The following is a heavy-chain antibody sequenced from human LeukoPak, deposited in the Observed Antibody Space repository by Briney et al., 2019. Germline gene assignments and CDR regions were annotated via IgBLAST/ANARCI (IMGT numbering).Heavy chain of an antibody. CDR3: AAWRGYVSDCSGPFDY. D-gene: IGHD3-10*02. V-gene: IGHV1-2*02. Sequence: SVKVSCKASGYTFTDYHLHWVRQAPGQGLEWMGWIDPKTGVTNYAQKQNFQGRVTITRDTSIGTTYMELTSLTSDDTALYYCAAWRGYVSDCSGPFDYWGQGTLVTVSS. J-gene: IGHJ4*02. CDR1: GYTFTDYH. CDR2: IDPKTGVT.